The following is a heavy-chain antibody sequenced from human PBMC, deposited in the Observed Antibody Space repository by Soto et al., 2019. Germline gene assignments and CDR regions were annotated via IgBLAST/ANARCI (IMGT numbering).Heavy chain of an antibody. V-gene: IGHV3-21*01. CDR3: ARGFSSSWYDDYYYYGMDV. CDR1: GFTFSSYS. Sequence: PGGSLRLSCAASGFTFSSYSMNWVRQAPGKGLEWVSSISSSSSYIYYADSVKGRFTISRDNAKNSLYLQMNSLRAEDTAVYYCARGFSSSWYDDYYYYGMDVWGQGTTVTVSS. D-gene: IGHD6-13*01. J-gene: IGHJ6*02. CDR2: ISSSSSYI.